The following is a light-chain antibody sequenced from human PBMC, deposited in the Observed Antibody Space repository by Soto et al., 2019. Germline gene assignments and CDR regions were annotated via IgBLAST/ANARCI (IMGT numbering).Light chain of an antibody. CDR2: GAS. CDR1: QSVTSN. J-gene: IGKJ5*01. Sequence: EIMMTQSPATLSVSPGERATLSCRASQSVTSNLAWYQQKPGQAPRLLIYGASSRATGIPDRFSGSVSGTDFTLTISSLESEDFAVYYCQQRSNWPPLTFGQGTRLE. CDR3: QQRSNWPPLT. V-gene: IGKV3D-15*01.